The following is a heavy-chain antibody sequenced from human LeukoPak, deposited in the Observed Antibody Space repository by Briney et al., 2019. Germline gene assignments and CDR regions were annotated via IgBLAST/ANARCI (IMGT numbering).Heavy chain of an antibody. CDR1: GGSFSGYY. V-gene: IGHV4-34*01. CDR2: INHSGNT. D-gene: IGHD6-13*01. Sequence: PSETLSLTCAVYGGSFSGYYWSWIRQPPGKGLEWIGEINHSGNTNYNPSLKSRVTISVDTSKNQFSLKLSSVTAADTAVYYCARVDSSNWYDSRGYFDYWGQGTLVTVSS. J-gene: IGHJ4*02. CDR3: ARVDSSNWYDSRGYFDY.